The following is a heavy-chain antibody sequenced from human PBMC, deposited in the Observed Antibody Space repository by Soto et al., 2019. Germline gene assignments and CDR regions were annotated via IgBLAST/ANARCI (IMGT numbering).Heavy chain of an antibody. CDR2: IYYSGAT. CDR3: ARENNWNSLDY. V-gene: IGHV4-59*01. Sequence: SQTLSLTCTVSGGSISTYYWSWIRQPPGKGLEWIGHIYYSGATNYSPSLTSRVTISVXXXXXXFXLXLSXXTAADTAVYYCARENNWNSLDYWGKGTLVTVSS. CDR1: GGSISTYY. J-gene: IGHJ4*02. D-gene: IGHD1-7*01.